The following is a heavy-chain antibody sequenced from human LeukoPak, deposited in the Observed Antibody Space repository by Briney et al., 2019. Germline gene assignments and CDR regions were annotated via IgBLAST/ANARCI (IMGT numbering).Heavy chain of an antibody. CDR2: INHSGST. CDR1: GGSFSGYY. V-gene: IGHV4-34*01. Sequence: PSETLSLTCAVYGGSFSGYYWSWIRQPPGKGLEWIGEINHSGSTNYNPSLKSRVTISVDTSKNQFSLKLSSVTAADTAVYYCARLTQPKAPPRGPDVWGKGTTVTVSS. CDR3: ARLTQPKAPPRGPDV. J-gene: IGHJ6*04. D-gene: IGHD4/OR15-4a*01.